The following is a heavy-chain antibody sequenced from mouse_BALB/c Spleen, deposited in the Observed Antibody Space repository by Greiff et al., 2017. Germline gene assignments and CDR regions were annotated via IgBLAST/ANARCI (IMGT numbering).Heavy chain of an antibody. D-gene: IGHD1-1*01. J-gene: IGHJ2*01. CDR2: ISYSGST. CDR1: GYSITSDYA. Sequence: VQLKESGPGLVKPSQSLSLTCTVTGYSITSDYAWNWIRQFPGNKLEWMGYISYSGSTSYNPSLKSRISITRDTAKNQFFLQLNSVTTEDTATYYCARRDYYGSSFYFDYWGQGTTLTVSS. CDR3: ARRDYYGSSFYFDY. V-gene: IGHV3-2*02.